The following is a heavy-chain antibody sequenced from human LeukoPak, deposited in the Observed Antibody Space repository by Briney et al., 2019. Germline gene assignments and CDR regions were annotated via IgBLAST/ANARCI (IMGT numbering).Heavy chain of an antibody. CDR3: ARDRHIVVVVAVSDAFDI. J-gene: IGHJ3*02. V-gene: IGHV3-30*19. CDR1: GFTFNNYG. D-gene: IGHD2-15*01. CDR2: ISYDGSNK. Sequence: GGSLRLSCAASGFTFNNYGMHWVRQAPGKGLEWVAVISYDGSNKYYADSVKGRFTISRDNSKNTLYLQMNSLRAEDTAVYYCARDRHIVVVVAVSDAFDIWGQGTMVTVSS.